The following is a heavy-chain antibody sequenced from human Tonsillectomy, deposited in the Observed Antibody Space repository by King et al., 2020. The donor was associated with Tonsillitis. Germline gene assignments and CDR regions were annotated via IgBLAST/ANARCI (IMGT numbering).Heavy chain of an antibody. CDR3: TGPHFYGSGSYTDY. Sequence: VQLVESGGGLVQPGGSLKLSCAASGFTFSGSAMHWVRQASGKGLEWVGRIRSKANSYATAYAASVKGRFTISRDDSKNTTYLQMNSLQTEDTAVYYCTGPHFYGSGSYTDYWGQGAPGAVSS. J-gene: IGHJ4*03. CDR2: IRSKANSYAT. V-gene: IGHV3-73*02. CDR1: GFTFSGSA. D-gene: IGHD3-10*01.